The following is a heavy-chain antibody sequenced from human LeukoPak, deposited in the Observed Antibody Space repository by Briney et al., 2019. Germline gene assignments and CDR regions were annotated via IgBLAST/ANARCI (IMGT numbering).Heavy chain of an antibody. J-gene: IGHJ6*03. CDR1: GGTFSSYA. CDR2: IIPIFGTA. V-gene: IGHV1-69*05. CDR3: AREGDVVVPAASQYYYYMDV. Sequence: SVTVSCKASGGTFSSYAISWVRQAPGQGLEWMGGIIPIFGTANYAQKFQGRVTITTDESTSTAYMELSSLRSEDTAVYYCAREGDVVVPAASQYYYYMDVWGKGTTVTVSS. D-gene: IGHD2-2*01.